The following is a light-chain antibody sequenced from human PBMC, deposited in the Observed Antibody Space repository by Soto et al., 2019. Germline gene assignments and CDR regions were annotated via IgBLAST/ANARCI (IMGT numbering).Light chain of an antibody. J-gene: IGKJ4*01. CDR1: QSVGNN. CDR2: ATS. CDR3: QQYGDWPLT. V-gene: IGKV3-15*01. Sequence: EIVVTQSPATLSVSPGERATLSCRASQSVGNNFAWYQQKPGQAPRLLIFATSTRATGVPARFSGSGSGTEFTPTIGSLQSEDFAVYYCQQYGDWPLTFGGGAKVEIE.